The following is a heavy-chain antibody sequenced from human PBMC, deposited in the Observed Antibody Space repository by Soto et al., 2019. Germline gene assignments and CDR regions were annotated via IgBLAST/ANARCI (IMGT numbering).Heavy chain of an antibody. CDR2: SSWNSNII. CDR1: GFTFYDYT. CDR3: VKGGHVGFCLGGRCYFDS. J-gene: IGHJ4*02. Sequence: EVQRVESAGGLVQPGRSLRLSCAASGFTFYDYTMHWVRRGPGKGLDWVSRSSWNSNIIGYADSGKDRFTLSRENAKNSLYMPMNRLRPEDTALYYCVKGGHVGFCLGGRCYFDSWGKGTLVTVSS. V-gene: IGHV3-9*01. D-gene: IGHD2-15*01.